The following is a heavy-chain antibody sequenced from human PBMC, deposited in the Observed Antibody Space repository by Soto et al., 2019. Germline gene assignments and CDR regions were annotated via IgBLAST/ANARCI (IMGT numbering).Heavy chain of an antibody. Sequence: EVQLVESGGGLVKPGGSLRLSCAASGFTFSNAWMNWVRQAPGKGLEWVGRIKSKTDGGTTDYAAPVKGTFTISRDDSKNTLYLQMNSLKTEDTAVYYCTTGRAGLWDYFDYWGQGTLVTVSS. J-gene: IGHJ4*02. V-gene: IGHV3-15*07. CDR3: TTGRAGLWDYFDY. CDR2: IKSKTDGGTT. CDR1: GFTFSNAW. D-gene: IGHD1-26*01.